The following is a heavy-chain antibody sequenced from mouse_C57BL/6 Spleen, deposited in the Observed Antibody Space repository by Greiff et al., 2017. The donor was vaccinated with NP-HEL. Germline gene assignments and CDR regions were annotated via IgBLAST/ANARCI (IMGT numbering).Heavy chain of an antibody. J-gene: IGHJ2*01. V-gene: IGHV3-1*01. D-gene: IGHD1-1*01. CDR1: GYSITRGYD. CDR2: ISYSGRT. Sequence: LQESGPGMVKPSQSLALTRTVTGYSITRGYDGHGIRQFPGNKLEWMGYISYSGRTNYNPSLKSRISINHDTSRNHFFLKLNSVSTEATATYYCASCYGDFDYWGPGTTLTVSS. CDR3: ASCYGDFDY.